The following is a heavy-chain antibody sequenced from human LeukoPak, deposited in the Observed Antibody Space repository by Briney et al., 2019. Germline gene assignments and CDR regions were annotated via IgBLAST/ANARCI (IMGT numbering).Heavy chain of an antibody. CDR3: AKDRAAASGYYYFDY. D-gene: IGHD6-13*01. CDR1: GYTFTSYY. V-gene: IGHV1-46*01. Sequence: ASVKVSCKASGYTFTSYYMHWVRQAPGQGLEWMGIINPSGGSTGYAQKFQGRVTMTRDTSTSTVYMELSSLRAEDTAVYYCAKDRAAASGYYYFDYWGQGTLVTVSS. CDR2: INPSGGST. J-gene: IGHJ4*02.